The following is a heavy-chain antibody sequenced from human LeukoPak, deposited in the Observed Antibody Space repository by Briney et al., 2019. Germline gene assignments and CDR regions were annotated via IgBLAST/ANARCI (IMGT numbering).Heavy chain of an antibody. CDR3: ARLADSGYGGSFDY. J-gene: IGHJ4*02. Sequence: ASVKVSCKASGYTFTGYYMHWVRQAPGQGLEWMGWINPNSGGTNYAQKFQGRVTMTRDTSISTAYMELSRLRSDDTAVYYCARLADSGYGGSFDYWGQGTLVTVSS. CDR2: INPNSGGT. V-gene: IGHV1-2*02. D-gene: IGHD5-12*01. CDR1: GYTFTGYY.